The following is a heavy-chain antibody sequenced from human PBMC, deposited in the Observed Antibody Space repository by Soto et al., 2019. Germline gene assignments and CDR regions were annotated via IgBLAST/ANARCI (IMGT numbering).Heavy chain of an antibody. V-gene: IGHV4-34*01. Sequence: QVQLQQWGAGLLKPSETLSLTCAVYGGSFSGYYWSWIRQPPGKGLEWIGEINHSGSTNYTPSLKSRVTISVDTSKNQFSLKLSSVTAADTAVYYCARAGDILTGYSHPGDYWGQGTLVTVSS. J-gene: IGHJ4*02. CDR3: ARAGDILTGYSHPGDY. D-gene: IGHD3-9*01. CDR2: INHSGST. CDR1: GGSFSGYY.